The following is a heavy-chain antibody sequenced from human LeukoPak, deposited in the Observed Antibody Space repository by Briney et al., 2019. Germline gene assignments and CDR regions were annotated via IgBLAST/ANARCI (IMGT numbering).Heavy chain of an antibody. Sequence: SQTLSLTCTVSGGSISSYYWSWIRQHAGKGLEWIGRIYTSGSTNYNPSLKSRVTMSVDTSKNQFSLKLSSVTAADTAVYYCAREARRGDLHFDYWGQGTLVTVSS. CDR1: GGSISSYY. D-gene: IGHD3-10*01. V-gene: IGHV4-4*07. CDR3: AREARRGDLHFDY. J-gene: IGHJ4*02. CDR2: IYTSGST.